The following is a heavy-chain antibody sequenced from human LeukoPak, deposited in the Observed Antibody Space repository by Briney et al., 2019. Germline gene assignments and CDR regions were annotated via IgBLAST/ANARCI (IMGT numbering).Heavy chain of an antibody. CDR1: GFTFSSYG. J-gene: IGHJ4*02. D-gene: IGHD4-17*01. Sequence: PGGSLRLSCAASGFTFSSYGMHWVRQAPGKGLEWVAVISYDGSNKYYADSVKGRFTISRDNSKNTLYLQMNSLRAEDTAVYYCAKDRYGDSVIDYGGQGTLVTVSS. V-gene: IGHV3-30*18. CDR3: AKDRYGDSVIDY. CDR2: ISYDGSNK.